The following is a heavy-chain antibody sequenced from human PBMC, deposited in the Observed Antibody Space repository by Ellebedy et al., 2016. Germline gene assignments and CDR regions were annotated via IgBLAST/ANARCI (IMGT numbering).Heavy chain of an antibody. V-gene: IGHV3-23*01. CDR1: GFTFSSYS. D-gene: IGHD2-21*02. Sequence: GESLKISXAASGFTFSSYSMNWVRQAPGKGLEWVSAISGSGGSTYYADSVKGRFTISRDNSKNTLYLQMNSLRAEDTAVYYCANLCGGDCYGFDYWGQGTLATVSS. CDR3: ANLCGGDCYGFDY. CDR2: ISGSGGST. J-gene: IGHJ4*02.